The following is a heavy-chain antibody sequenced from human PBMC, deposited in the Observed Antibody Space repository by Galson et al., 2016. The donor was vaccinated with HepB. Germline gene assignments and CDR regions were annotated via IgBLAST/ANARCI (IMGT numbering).Heavy chain of an antibody. CDR2: LTRILGVA. D-gene: IGHD2-2*01. CDR3: AKDRAAVPDAFDI. Sequence: SLRVSCEASGFTFSTHAVSWVRQAPGQGLEWVSALTRILGVAYYAHSVRGRFTISRDNTKNTLYLQMKSLRAEDTALYYCAKDRAAVPDAFDIWGQGTVVTVSS. J-gene: IGHJ3*02. CDR1: GFTFSTHA. V-gene: IGHV3-23*01.